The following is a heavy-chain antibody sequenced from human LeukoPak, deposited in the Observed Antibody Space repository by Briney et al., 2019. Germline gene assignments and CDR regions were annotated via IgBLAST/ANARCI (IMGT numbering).Heavy chain of an antibody. V-gene: IGHV3-30*03. D-gene: IGHD6-13*01. CDR1: GFTFSNYA. J-gene: IGHJ4*02. CDR3: ARGRSLIAAAVTGYLDY. Sequence: GGSLRRSCAASGFTFSNYARHWVRQAPGKGLEWVALISYDGSDKYYVDSVKGRFTISRDKSKNTLYLQMNSLRAEDTAVYYCARGRSLIAAAVTGYLDYWGQGTLVTVSS. CDR2: ISYDGSDK.